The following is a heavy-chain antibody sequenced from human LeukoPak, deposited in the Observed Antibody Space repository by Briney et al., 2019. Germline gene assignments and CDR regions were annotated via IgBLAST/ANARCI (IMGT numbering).Heavy chain of an antibody. V-gene: IGHV3-21*04. J-gene: IGHJ4*02. CDR1: GFTLSSYS. CDR2: ISSSSSYI. Sequence: GGSLRLSCAASGFTLSSYSMNWVRQAPGKGLEWVSSISSSSSYIYYADSVKGRFTISRDNSKNTLYLQMNSLRAEDTAVYYCALVFIAARPDGGGDYWGQGTLVTVSS. CDR3: ALVFIAARPDGGGDY. D-gene: IGHD6-6*01.